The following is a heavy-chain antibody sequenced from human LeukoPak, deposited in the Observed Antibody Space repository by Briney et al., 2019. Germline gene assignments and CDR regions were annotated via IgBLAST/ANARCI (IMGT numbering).Heavy chain of an antibody. Sequence: PGRSLRLPCAASGFTFSSYGMHWVRQAPGKGLEWVAVISYDGSNKYYADSVKGRFTISRDNSKNTLYLQMNSLRAEDTAVYYCAKLDRYYDSSGYYYFDYWGQGTLVTVSS. J-gene: IGHJ4*02. V-gene: IGHV3-30*18. D-gene: IGHD3-22*01. CDR3: AKLDRYYDSSGYYYFDY. CDR1: GFTFSSYG. CDR2: ISYDGSNK.